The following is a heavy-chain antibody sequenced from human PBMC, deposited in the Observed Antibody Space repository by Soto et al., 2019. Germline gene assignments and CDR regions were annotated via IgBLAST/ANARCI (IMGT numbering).Heavy chain of an antibody. CDR2: ISGSGDDT. CDR3: ANPIPKTGTTYGF. D-gene: IGHD1-1*01. V-gene: IGHV3-23*01. Sequence: QLLESGGGFVQPGGTLRRSCVAPGFTFSNFAMAWVRQAPGEGLEWVSAISGSGDDTFYADSMKGRFTISRDNSKDTLCLQINSLRAEDTAVYYCANPIPKTGTTYGFWGQGTLVTVSS. CDR1: GFTFSNFA. J-gene: IGHJ4*02.